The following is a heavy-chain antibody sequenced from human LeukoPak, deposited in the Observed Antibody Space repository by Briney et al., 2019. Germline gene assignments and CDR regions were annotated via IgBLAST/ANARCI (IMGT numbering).Heavy chain of an antibody. CDR1: GGTFSSYA. D-gene: IGHD3-3*01. Sequence: PVKVSCKASGGTFSSYAISWVRQAPGQGLEWMGGIIPIFGTANYAQKFQGRVTITTDESTSTAYMELSSLKASDTAMYYCARRGVVIMGAFDIWGQGTMVTVSS. V-gene: IGHV1-69*05. CDR2: IIPIFGTA. CDR3: ARRGVVIMGAFDI. J-gene: IGHJ3*02.